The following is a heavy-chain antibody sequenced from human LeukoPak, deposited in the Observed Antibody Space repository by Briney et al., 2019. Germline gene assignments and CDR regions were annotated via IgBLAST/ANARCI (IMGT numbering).Heavy chain of an antibody. Sequence: AGGSLRLSCAASGFTFSSYAMSWVRQAPGKGLEWVSAISGSGGSTYYADSVKGRFTISRDNSKNTLYLQMNSLRAEDTDVYYCAKDRYSSGWYDFDYWGQGTLVTVSS. CDR3: AKDRYSSGWYDFDY. CDR1: GFTFSSYA. CDR2: ISGSGGST. V-gene: IGHV3-23*01. J-gene: IGHJ4*02. D-gene: IGHD6-19*01.